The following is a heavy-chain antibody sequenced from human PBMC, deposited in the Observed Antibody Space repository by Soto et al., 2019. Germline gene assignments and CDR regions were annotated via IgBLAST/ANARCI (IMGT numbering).Heavy chain of an antibody. Sequence: SVKVSCKASGGTFNSYATSWVRQAPGQGLEWMGGIIPIFGTANYAQKFQGRVTITADESTSTAYMELSSLRSEDTAVYYCESNRAGYNYDYYYGMDVWGQGTTVTVSS. CDR2: IIPIFGTA. J-gene: IGHJ6*02. D-gene: IGHD5-12*01. CDR1: GGTFNSYA. V-gene: IGHV1-69*13. CDR3: ESNRAGYNYDYYYGMDV.